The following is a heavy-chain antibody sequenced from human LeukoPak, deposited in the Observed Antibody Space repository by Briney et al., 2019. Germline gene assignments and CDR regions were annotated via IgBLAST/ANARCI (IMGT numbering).Heavy chain of an antibody. CDR2: INTGNGNT. V-gene: IGHV1-3*04. J-gene: IGHJ1*01. CDR3: ARVPLHDASGRYYPH. D-gene: IGHD3-22*01. CDR1: GYTFTNYG. Sequence: ASVKVSCTTSGYTFTNYGMHWVRQAPRQSLGWMGWINTGNGNTKSSQKFQDRVALTRDTSASTAYMELNSLSSEDTAVYYCARVPLHDASGRYYPHWGQGTLVTVSS.